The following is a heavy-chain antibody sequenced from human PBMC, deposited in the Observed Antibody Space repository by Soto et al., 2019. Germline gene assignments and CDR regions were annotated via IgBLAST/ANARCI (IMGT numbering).Heavy chain of an antibody. CDR2: IYYSGST. Sequence: SETLSLTCTVSGGSISSYYWSWIRQPPGKGLEWIGYIYYSGSTNYNPSLKSRVTISVDTSKNQFSLKLSSVTAADTAVYYCARGNTYYYVWGSYPYFDYWGQGTLVTVSS. CDR1: GGSISSYY. CDR3: ARGNTYYYVWGSYPYFDY. D-gene: IGHD3-16*02. V-gene: IGHV4-59*01. J-gene: IGHJ4*02.